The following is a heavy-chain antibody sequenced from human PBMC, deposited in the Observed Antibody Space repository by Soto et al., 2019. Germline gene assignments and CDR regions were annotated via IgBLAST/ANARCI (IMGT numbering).Heavy chain of an antibody. CDR3: ARDLKEYCSDGKCNWFDP. CDR1: GASITTYY. D-gene: IGHD2-15*01. Sequence: PSETLSLTCTVSGASITTYYWSWIRQPPGKGLEWIGYISYSGSTDYNPSLKSRVTISFDASKSQISLQVRSATAADAAVYYCARDLKEYCSDGKCNWFDPWGQGTLVTVSS. J-gene: IGHJ5*02. V-gene: IGHV4-59*01. CDR2: ISYSGST.